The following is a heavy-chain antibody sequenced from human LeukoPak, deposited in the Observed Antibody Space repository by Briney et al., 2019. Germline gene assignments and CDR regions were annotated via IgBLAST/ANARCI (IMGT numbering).Heavy chain of an antibody. J-gene: IGHJ3*02. CDR1: GFTFSSYW. CDR3: ARVGYYDSSGWGRYAFDI. CDR2: INRDGSST. Sequence: GGSLRLSCAASGFTFSSYWMHWVRQTPGKGLVWVSRINRDGSSTIYADSVKGRFTISRDNAKNTLYLQMNRLRAEDTAVYYCARVGYYDSSGWGRYAFDIWGQGTMVTVSS. D-gene: IGHD3-22*01. V-gene: IGHV3-74*01.